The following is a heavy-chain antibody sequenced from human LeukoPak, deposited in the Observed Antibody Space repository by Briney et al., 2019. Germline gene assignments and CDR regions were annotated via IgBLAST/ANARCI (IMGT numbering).Heavy chain of an antibody. CDR2: IYYSGST. CDR1: GGSISSYY. D-gene: IGHD6-19*01. Sequence: SETLSLTCTVSGGSISSYYWSWIRQPPGKGLEWIGYIYYSGSTNYNPSRKSRVTISVDTSKNQFSLKLSSVTAADTAVYYCVRHHTRGLAVALIDCWGQGTLITVSS. J-gene: IGHJ4*02. V-gene: IGHV4-59*08. CDR3: VRHHTRGLAVALIDC.